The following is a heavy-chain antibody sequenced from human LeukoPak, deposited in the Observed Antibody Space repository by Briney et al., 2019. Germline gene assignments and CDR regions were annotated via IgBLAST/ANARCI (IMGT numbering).Heavy chain of an antibody. CDR3: ARTFSSGWYSPTDY. CDR1: GFTFSSYA. Sequence: GGSLRLSCAASGFTFSSYAMHWVRQAPGKGLEWVAVISYDGSNKYYADSAKGRFTISRDNSKNTLYLQMNSLRAEDTAVYYCARTFSSGWYSPTDYWGQGTLVTVSS. J-gene: IGHJ4*02. D-gene: IGHD6-19*01. V-gene: IGHV3-30-3*01. CDR2: ISYDGSNK.